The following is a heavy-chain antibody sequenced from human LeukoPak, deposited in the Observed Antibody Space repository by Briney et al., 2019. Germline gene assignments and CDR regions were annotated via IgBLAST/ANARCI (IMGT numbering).Heavy chain of an antibody. J-gene: IGHJ6*03. CDR1: GYSISSGYY. D-gene: IGHD3-10*01. CDR3: ARRFPGSSNGYMDV. V-gene: IGHV4-38-2*01. Sequence: PSETLSLTCAVSGYSISSGYYWGWVRQPPGEGPEWIGSVYHGWSSYYNPYLKSRVTISVDTSKSQFSLKLSSVTAADTAVYYCARRFPGSSNGYMDVWGKGTTVTGSS. CDR2: VYHGWSS.